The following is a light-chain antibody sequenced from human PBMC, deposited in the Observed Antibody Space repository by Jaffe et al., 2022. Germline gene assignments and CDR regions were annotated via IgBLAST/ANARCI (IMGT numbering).Light chain of an antibody. CDR1: SGSVSTSYY. CDR3: VLYMGSGIWV. J-gene: IGLJ3*02. Sequence: QTVVTQEPSFSVSPGGTVTLTCGLSSGSVSTSYYPSWYQQTPGQAPRTLMYNTNSRSSGVPDRFSGSILGNKAALTITGAQADDESDYYCVLYMGSGIWVFGGGTKLTVL. V-gene: IGLV8-61*01. CDR2: NTN.